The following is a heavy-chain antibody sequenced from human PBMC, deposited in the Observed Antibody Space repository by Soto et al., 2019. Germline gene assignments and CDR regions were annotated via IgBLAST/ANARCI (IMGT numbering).Heavy chain of an antibody. V-gene: IGHV3-7*03. D-gene: IGHD3-3*01. Sequence: PGGTLTLSCATSGFSFGSYWMTYVPQAPGNELECLANINQDGSEHFSVDSVKGRLSISRDNAKNTFCLQMNGLRADDTAMYYCARNHNSDFWSVPTTLDYWGPGSLVTV. CDR2: INQDGSEH. CDR3: ARNHNSDFWSVPTTLDY. J-gene: IGHJ4*02. CDR1: GFSFGSYW.